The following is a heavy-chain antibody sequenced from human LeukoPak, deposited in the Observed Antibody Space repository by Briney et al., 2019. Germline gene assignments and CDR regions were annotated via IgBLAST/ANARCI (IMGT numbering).Heavy chain of an antibody. Sequence: PGGSLRLSCAASGFTFSSYEMNWVRQAPGKGLEWVSYISSSGSTIYYADSVKGRFTISRDNAKSSLYLQMNSLRAEDTALYYCARGYCSGNSCRLFDYWGQGTLVTVSS. CDR2: ISSSGSTI. D-gene: IGHD2-15*01. J-gene: IGHJ4*02. CDR1: GFTFSSYE. V-gene: IGHV3-48*03. CDR3: ARGYCSGNSCRLFDY.